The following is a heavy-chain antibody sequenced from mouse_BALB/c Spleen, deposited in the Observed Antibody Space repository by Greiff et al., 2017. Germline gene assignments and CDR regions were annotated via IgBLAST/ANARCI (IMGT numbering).Heavy chain of an antibody. CDR3: ARYYMDAMDY. V-gene: IGHV1-54*01. CDR2: INPGSGGT. J-gene: IGHJ4*01. D-gene: IGHD2-12*01. CDR1: GYAFTNYL. Sequence: QVQLQQSGAELVRPGTSVKVSCKASGYAFTNYLIEWVKQRPGQGLEWIGVINPGSGGTNYNEKFKGKATLTADKSSSTAYMQLSSLTSADSAVYFCARYYMDAMDYWGQGTSVTVSS.